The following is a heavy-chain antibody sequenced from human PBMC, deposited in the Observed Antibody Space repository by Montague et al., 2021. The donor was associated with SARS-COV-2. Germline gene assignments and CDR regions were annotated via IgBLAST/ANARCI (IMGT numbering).Heavy chain of an antibody. Sequence: PALVKPTQTLTLTCSFSGFSLSTSGMCVSWIRQLPGKALEWLARIDWDDDKYYSTSLKTRLTISKDTSKNQVVLTMTDMDPVDTATYYCTRIPLGSGLGMDVWGQGTTVTVSS. CDR2: IDWDDDK. J-gene: IGHJ6*02. CDR3: TRIPLGSGLGMDV. D-gene: IGHD3-10*01. V-gene: IGHV2-70*11. CDR1: GFSLSTSGMC.